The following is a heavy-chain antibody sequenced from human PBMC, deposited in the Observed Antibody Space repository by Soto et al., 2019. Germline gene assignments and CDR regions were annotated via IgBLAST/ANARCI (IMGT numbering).Heavy chain of an antibody. V-gene: IGHV4-59*12. CDR2: IHYRGSA. J-gene: IGHJ5*02. Sequence: PAGTLSLTCTFSGISIGGYALTWIRQSPGRGLEWIGYIHYRGSANFHPSLNSRLTLSVARSKSHFSMKLASVTAADTAVYYCPRGVGGSGLNWFGPWGQGTLVTVSS. CDR1: GISIGGYA. D-gene: IGHD6-19*01. CDR3: PRGVGGSGLNWFGP.